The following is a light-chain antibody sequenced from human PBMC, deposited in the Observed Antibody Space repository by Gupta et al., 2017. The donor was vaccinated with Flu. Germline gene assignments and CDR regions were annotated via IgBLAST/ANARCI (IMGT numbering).Light chain of an antibody. CDR3: QQYGDTPHT. CDR1: QSVIDNY. Sequence: SATLSCRSSQSVIDNYVAWYQNKSGQAPRLLVYGASSRAAGLPDRFSGSGSGTAFTLTISSLEPEDIGVYFCQQYGDTPHTFGQGTRV. J-gene: IGKJ1*01. CDR2: GAS. V-gene: IGKV3-20*01.